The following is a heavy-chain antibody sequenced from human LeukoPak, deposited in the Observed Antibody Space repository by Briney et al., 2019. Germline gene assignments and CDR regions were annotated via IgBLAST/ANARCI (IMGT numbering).Heavy chain of an antibody. D-gene: IGHD2-2*01. CDR3: ARWGGGYCRSTSCYAFGP. V-gene: IGHV5-51*04. Sequence: GESLEISCKVSGYSFTTYWIGWVRQMPGKGLEWMGIIYPGDSDTKYSPSFQGQVTISADKPISTAYLQWSSLKASDTAMYYCARWGGGYCRSTSCYAFGPWGQGTLVTVSS. CDR2: IYPGDSDT. J-gene: IGHJ5*02. CDR1: GYSFTTYW.